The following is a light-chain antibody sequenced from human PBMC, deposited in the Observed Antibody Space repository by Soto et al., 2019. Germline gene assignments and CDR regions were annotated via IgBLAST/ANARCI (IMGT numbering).Light chain of an antibody. J-gene: IGKJ5*01. CDR1: QSVSNF. CDR3: QQRNNWPIT. Sequence: EIVLTQSPATLSLSPGKRATLSCSASQSVSNFLAWYQQKPGQAPRLLISDTSNRATGIPARFSGSGSGTDFTLTINNLGPEDFAVYYCQQRNNWPITFGQGTRLEIK. V-gene: IGKV3-11*01. CDR2: DTS.